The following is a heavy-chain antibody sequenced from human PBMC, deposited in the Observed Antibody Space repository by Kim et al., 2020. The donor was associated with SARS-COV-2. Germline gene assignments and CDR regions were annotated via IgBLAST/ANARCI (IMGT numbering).Heavy chain of an antibody. Sequence: ASVKVSCKASGYTFTSYAMNWVRQAPGQGLEWMGWINTNTGNPTYAQGFTGRFVFSLDTSVSTAYLQISSLKAEDTAVYYCALQDRGDMVRGVIFNWFDPWGQGTLVTVSS. CDR3: ALQDRGDMVRGVIFNWFDP. J-gene: IGHJ5*02. D-gene: IGHD3-10*01. CDR2: INTNTGNP. V-gene: IGHV7-4-1*02. CDR1: GYTFTSYA.